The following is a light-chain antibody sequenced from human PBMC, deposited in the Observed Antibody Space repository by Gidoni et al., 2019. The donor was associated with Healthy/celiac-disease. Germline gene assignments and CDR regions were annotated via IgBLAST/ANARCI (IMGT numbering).Light chain of an antibody. J-gene: IGKJ1*01. CDR2: GAS. V-gene: IGKV3-20*01. CDR1: QSVSSSY. CDR3: QQYGSSPET. Sequence: EIVLTQSPGTLSLSPGERATLSCRASQSVSSSYLAWYQQKPGQAPRLLIYGASSGSGTDFTLTISRLEPEDVAVYYCQQYGSSPETFGQXTKVEIK.